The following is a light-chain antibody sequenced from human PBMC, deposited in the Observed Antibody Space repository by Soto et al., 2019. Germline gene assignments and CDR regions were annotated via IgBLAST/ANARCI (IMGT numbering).Light chain of an antibody. J-gene: IGLJ1*01. CDR1: SSNLGSNT. CDR2: RDN. Sequence: QSVLTQPPSASGTPGQRVTISCSGSSSNLGSNTVNWYQQLPVTTPKLLIYRDNYRPSGVPDRFSGSKSGTSASLAISGLQSAYEADYYSAAWHDSLNGFYVFGNGTKVTVL. V-gene: IGLV1-44*01. CDR3: AAWHDSLNGFYV.